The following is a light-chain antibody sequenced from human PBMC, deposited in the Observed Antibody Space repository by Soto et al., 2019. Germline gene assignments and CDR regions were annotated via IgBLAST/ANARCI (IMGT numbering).Light chain of an antibody. CDR3: QQYGTPLFT. CDR1: QSVTNNF. V-gene: IGKV3-20*01. Sequence: IVWKKSPGTLSLSPGERATLSCGASQSVTNNFLAWYQQKPGQAPRLIIYGASSRATGVPHGFSGSGSGTDFTLTISRLEPGDFAVYYCQQYGTPLFTFEPGTKVDIK. CDR2: GAS. J-gene: IGKJ3*01.